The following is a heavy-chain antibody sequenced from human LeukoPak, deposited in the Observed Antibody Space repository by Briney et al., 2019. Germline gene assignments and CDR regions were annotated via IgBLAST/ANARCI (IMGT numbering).Heavy chain of an antibody. D-gene: IGHD1-26*01. Sequence: PGGSLRLSCAASGFTFSSYAMSWVRQAPGKGLEWVSAISGSDGSTYYADSVKGRFTISRDISKNTLYLQMNSLRADDTAVYYCAKSSEWELRRLGPRPYFDYWGQGTLVTVSS. CDR2: ISGSDGST. CDR3: AKSSEWELRRLGPRPYFDY. V-gene: IGHV3-23*01. J-gene: IGHJ4*02. CDR1: GFTFSSYA.